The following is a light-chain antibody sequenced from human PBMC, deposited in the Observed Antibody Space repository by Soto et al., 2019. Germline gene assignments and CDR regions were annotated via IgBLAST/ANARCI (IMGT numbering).Light chain of an antibody. CDR1: QGISSY. Sequence: DIQLTQSPSFLSASVGDRVTITWLASQGISSYVAWYQQKPGKAPKLIISTASTLQSGVPSRFSGSGSGTECTLTISSLQTEDVATYYCQQLNNYPRTLGQGTKVDIK. V-gene: IGKV1-9*01. J-gene: IGKJ1*01. CDR3: QQLNNYPRT. CDR2: TAS.